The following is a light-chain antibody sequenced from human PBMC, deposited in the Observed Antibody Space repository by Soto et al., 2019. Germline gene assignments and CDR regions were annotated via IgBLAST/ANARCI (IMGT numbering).Light chain of an antibody. CDR3: QQYGSSPLT. Sequence: EIVLTQSPGTLSFSPGERATLSCRASQSVSSSYLAWYQQKPGQAPRLLIYGASSRATGIPDRFSGSGSGTDFTLTISRLEPEDFVVYYCQQYGSSPLTFGGGTKVEIK. CDR1: QSVSSSY. J-gene: IGKJ4*01. CDR2: GAS. V-gene: IGKV3-20*01.